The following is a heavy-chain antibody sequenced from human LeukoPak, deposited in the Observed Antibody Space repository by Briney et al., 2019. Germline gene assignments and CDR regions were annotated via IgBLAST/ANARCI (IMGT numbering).Heavy chain of an antibody. CDR3: ARPPSGGDWFDP. CDR2: ISSSSSYL. CDR1: GLTFSTYT. Sequence: GGSLRLSCAASGLTFSTYTMNWVRQAPGKGLEWVSSISSSSSYLYYADSVKGRFTISRANAKNSLYLQMNSLRAEDTAVYYCARPPSGGDWFDPWGQGTLVTVSS. D-gene: IGHD3-10*01. V-gene: IGHV3-21*01. J-gene: IGHJ5*02.